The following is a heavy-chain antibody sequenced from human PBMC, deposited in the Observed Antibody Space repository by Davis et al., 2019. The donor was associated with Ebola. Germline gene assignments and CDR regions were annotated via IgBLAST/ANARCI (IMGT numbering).Heavy chain of an antibody. CDR2: ISSSSSYI. D-gene: IGHD5-12*01. CDR3: ARDLSIVATLWGYYGMDV. Sequence: GESLKISCAASGFTFSSYSMNWVRQAPGKGLEWVSSISSSSSYIYYADSVKGRFTISRDNAKNSLYLQMNSLRAEDTAVYYCARDLSIVATLWGYYGMDVWGQGTTVTVSS. V-gene: IGHV3-21*01. J-gene: IGHJ6*02. CDR1: GFTFSSYS.